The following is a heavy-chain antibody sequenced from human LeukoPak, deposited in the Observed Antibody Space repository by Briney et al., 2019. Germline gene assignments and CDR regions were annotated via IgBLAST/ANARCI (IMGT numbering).Heavy chain of an antibody. V-gene: IGHV4-39*01. CDR2: IYYSGST. Sequence: SETLSLTCTASGGSISSSSYYWGWIRQPPGKGLEWIGSIYYSGSTYYNPSLKSRVTVSVDTSKNQFSLKLGSVTAADTAVYYCARRRRDGYNSQFDYWGQGTLVTVSS. CDR3: ARRRRDGYNSQFDY. J-gene: IGHJ4*02. CDR1: GGSISSSSYY. D-gene: IGHD5-24*01.